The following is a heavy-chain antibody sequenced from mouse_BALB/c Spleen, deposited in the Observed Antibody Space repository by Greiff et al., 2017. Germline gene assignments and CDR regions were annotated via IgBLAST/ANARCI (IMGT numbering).Heavy chain of an antibody. CDR3: ARDHGYYVAY. J-gene: IGHJ3*01. D-gene: IGHD2-3*01. CDR2: IWAGGST. Sequence: VQGVESGPGLVAPSQSLSITCTVSGFSLTSYGVHWVRQPPGKGLEWLGVIWAGGSTNYNSALMSRLSISKDNSKSQVFLKMNSLQTDDTAMYYCARDHGYYVAYWGQGTLVTVSA. CDR1: GFSLTSYG. V-gene: IGHV2-9*02.